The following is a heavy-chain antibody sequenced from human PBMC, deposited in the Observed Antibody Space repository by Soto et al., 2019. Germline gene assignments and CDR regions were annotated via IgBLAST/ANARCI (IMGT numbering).Heavy chain of an antibody. CDR3: AREVPCSYSLDF. Sequence: PGGSLRLSCAASGFTFSSCAMGWVRQAPGKGLEWVSDIIDSGASTYYADSVKGRFTISRDNSKSTLYLQMNSLRAEDTALYYCAREVPCSYSLDFWGQGSLVTVSS. V-gene: IGHV3-23*01. CDR1: GFTFSSCA. J-gene: IGHJ4*02. CDR2: IIDSGAST. D-gene: IGHD2-2*02.